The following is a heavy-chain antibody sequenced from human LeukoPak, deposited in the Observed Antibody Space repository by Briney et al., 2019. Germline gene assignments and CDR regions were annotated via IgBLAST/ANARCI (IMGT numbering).Heavy chain of an antibody. D-gene: IGHD1-7*01. V-gene: IGHV1-46*01. CDR2: INPSGGST. Sequence: ASVKVSCNASGYTFTSYYMHWVRQAPGQGLECMGIINPSGGSTSYAQKFQGRVTMTRDTSTSTVYMELSSLRFEDTAVYYCARCLYNWNYYFDYWGQGTLVTVSS. CDR1: GYTFTSYY. J-gene: IGHJ4*02. CDR3: ARCLYNWNYYFDY.